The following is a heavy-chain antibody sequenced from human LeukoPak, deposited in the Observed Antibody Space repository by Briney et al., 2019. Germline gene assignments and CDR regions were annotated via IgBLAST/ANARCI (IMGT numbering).Heavy chain of an antibody. CDR1: GFTFSSYA. CDR2: ISGSGGTT. V-gene: IGHV3-23*01. Sequence: GGSLRLSCAVSGFTFSSYAMSWVRQAPGKGLEWVSFISGSGGTTYYADSVKGRFTISRDNSENMVYLQMISLRAEDTAVYYCAKSPGSWKFDGWGQGTLVTVSS. J-gene: IGHJ4*02. CDR3: AKSPGSWKFDG. D-gene: IGHD6-13*01.